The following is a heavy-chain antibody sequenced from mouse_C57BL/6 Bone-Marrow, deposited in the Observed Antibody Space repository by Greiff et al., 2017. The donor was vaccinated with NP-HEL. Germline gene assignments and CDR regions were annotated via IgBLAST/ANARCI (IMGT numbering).Heavy chain of an antibody. Sequence: EVKVVESGGDLVKPGGSLKLSCAASGFTFSSYGMSWVRQTPDKRLEWVATISSGGSYTYYPDSVKGRFTISRDNAKNTLYLQMSSLKSEDTAMYYCARQGSGYWFAYWGQGTLVTVSA. CDR2: ISSGGSYT. CDR3: ARQGSGYWFAY. D-gene: IGHD3-2*02. V-gene: IGHV5-6*01. J-gene: IGHJ3*01. CDR1: GFTFSSYG.